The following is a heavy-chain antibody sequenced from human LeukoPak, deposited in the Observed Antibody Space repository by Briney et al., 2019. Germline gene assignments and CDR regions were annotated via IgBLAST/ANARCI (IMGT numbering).Heavy chain of an antibody. CDR2: INYDSGGT. CDR1: GYAFTNFY. D-gene: IGHD1/OR15-1a*01. J-gene: IGHJ4*02. CDR3: VRDANNRDGHGFYSFDD. Sequence: GASVTVSYTPSGYAFTNFYIHWVRQAPGEGLEWMGWINYDSGGTNHAQKFQDRVTMTRDMSISTVYMEVRGLTSDDTAMYFCVRDANNRDGHGFYSFDDWGQGTLVAVSS. V-gene: IGHV1-2*02.